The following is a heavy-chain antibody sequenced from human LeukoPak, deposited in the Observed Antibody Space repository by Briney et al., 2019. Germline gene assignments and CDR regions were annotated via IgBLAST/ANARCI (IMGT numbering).Heavy chain of an antibody. CDR2: INAGNGNT. Sequence: GASVKVSCKASGYTFTSYAMHWVRQAPGQRLEWMGWINAGNGNTKYSQKFQGRVTITRDTSASTAYMELSSLRSEDTAVYYCARDQSSGWYPEYYFDYWGQGTLVTVSS. CDR3: ARDQSSGWYPEYYFDY. J-gene: IGHJ4*02. CDR1: GYTFTSYA. D-gene: IGHD6-19*01. V-gene: IGHV1-3*01.